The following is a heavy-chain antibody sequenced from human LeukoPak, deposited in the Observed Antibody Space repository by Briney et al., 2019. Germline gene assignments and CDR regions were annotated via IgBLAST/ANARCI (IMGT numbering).Heavy chain of an antibody. CDR2: IYNGGSP. J-gene: IGHJ4*02. CDR1: GGSVRSYS. V-gene: IGHV4-59*02. Sequence: SETLSLTCTVSGGSVRSYSWSWIRQPPGKGLEHIGHIYNGGSPTYNPSLMGRLTMSVDTAKNQLSLHLTSVTTADTALYFCARNKGVAARHDYWGQGTLVIVSS. D-gene: IGHD6-19*01. CDR3: ARNKGVAARHDY.